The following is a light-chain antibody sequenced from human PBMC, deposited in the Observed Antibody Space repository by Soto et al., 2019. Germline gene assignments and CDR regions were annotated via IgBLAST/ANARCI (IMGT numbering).Light chain of an antibody. CDR3: CSYAGSXYV. J-gene: IGLJ1*01. V-gene: IGLV2-11*01. CDR1: SSDVGGYNY. CDR2: DVS. Sequence: QSALTQPRSVSGSPGQSVTISCTGTSSDVGGYNYVSWYQQHPGKAPKLMIYDVSKRPSGVPDRFSGSKSGNTASLTISGLQAEDEADYYCCSYAGSXYVXXXXTKLXXL.